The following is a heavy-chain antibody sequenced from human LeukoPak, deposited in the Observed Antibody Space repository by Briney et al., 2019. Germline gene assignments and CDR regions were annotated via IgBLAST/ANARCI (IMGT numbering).Heavy chain of an antibody. D-gene: IGHD3-9*01. CDR2: IYYSGSA. CDR1: GGSISSYY. V-gene: IGHV4-59*01. CDR3: ARAPAAELRYFVWLSQSETDDFDI. Sequence: SETLSLTCTVSGGSISSYYGSWIRQPPGKGLEWMAYIYYSGSANYNPTIKSGVTISVDTSKNQCSLKLSSVAAADTDVYYCARAPAAELRYFVWLSQSETDDFDIWGQGTMVTVSS. J-gene: IGHJ3*02.